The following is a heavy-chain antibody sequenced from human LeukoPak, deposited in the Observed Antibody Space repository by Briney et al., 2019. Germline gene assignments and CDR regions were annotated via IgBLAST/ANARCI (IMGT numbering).Heavy chain of an antibody. D-gene: IGHD5-12*01. Sequence: SETLSLTCTVSGGSISSYYWSWIRQPAGKGLEWIGRIYTSGSTNYNPSLKSRVTMSVDTSKNQFSLKLSPVTAADTAVYYCARDSVYSGYDYYYYYGMDVWGQGTTVTVSS. CDR1: GGSISSYY. J-gene: IGHJ6*02. CDR2: IYTSGST. CDR3: ARDSVYSGYDYYYYYGMDV. V-gene: IGHV4-4*07.